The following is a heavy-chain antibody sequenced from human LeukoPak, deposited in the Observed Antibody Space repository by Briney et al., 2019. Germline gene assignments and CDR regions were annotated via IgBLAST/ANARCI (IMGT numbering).Heavy chain of an antibody. CDR3: ARGQYSSEGMDV. CDR1: GFTFSSYS. V-gene: IGHV3-21*01. CDR2: ISSSSSYI. D-gene: IGHD6-19*01. J-gene: IGHJ6*02. Sequence: GGSLRLSCAASGFTFSSYSMNLVRQAPGKGLEWVSSISSSSSYIYYADSVKGRFTISRDNAKNSLYLQMNSLRAEDTAVYYCARGQYSSEGMDVWGQGTTVTVSS.